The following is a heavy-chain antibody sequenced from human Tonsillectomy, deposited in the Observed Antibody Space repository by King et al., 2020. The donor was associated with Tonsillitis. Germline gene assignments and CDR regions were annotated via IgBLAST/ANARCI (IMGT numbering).Heavy chain of an antibody. CDR1: GFTFNNAW. V-gene: IGHV3-15*01. Sequence: EVQLVESGGGLVKPGGSLRLSCAASGFTFNNAWMSLVRQAPGKGLEWVGRIKSKTDGGTTDYAAPVKGRFTISRDDSKNTLYLQMNSLKTEDTAVYYCTTVPIWGVVEDVWGKGTTVTVSS. D-gene: IGHD3-16*01. CDR3: TTVPIWGVVEDV. J-gene: IGHJ6*04. CDR2: IKSKTDGGTT.